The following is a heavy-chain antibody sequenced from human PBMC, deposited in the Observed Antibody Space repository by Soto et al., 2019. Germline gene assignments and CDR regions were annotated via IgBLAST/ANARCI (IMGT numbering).Heavy chain of an antibody. CDR2: ISYDGSNK. V-gene: IGHV3-30-3*01. D-gene: IGHD1-20*01. CDR3: ARDLTFCDY. Sequence: PGGSLRLSCAASGFTFSSYAMHWVRQAPGKGLEWVAVISYDGSNKYYADSVKGRFTISRDNSKNTLYLQMNSLRAEDTAVYYCARDLTFCDYWGQGTLVTVSS. CDR1: GFTFSSYA. J-gene: IGHJ4*02.